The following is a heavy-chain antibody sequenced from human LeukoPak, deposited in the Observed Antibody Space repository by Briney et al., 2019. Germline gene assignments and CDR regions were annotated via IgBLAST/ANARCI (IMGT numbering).Heavy chain of an antibody. CDR3: AREALNMYYGMDV. CDR1: GFTFSSYS. J-gene: IGHJ6*02. CDR2: ISSSSTYI. Sequence: PRGSLRLSCAASGFTFSSYSMNWVRQAPGKGLEWVSSISSSSTYIYYADSVKGRFTISRDNAKNSLSLQMNSLRAEDTAVYYCAREALNMYYGMDVWGQGTTVTVSS. D-gene: IGHD1/OR15-1a*01. V-gene: IGHV3-21*01.